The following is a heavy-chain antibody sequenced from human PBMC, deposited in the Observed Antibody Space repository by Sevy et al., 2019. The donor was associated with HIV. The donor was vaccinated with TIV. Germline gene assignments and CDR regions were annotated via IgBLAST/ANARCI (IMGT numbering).Heavy chain of an antibody. CDR3: ARDPGQCELQPTAEYFQH. CDR1: GFTFSSYA. D-gene: IGHD1-26*01. V-gene: IGHV3-30-3*01. CDR2: ISYDGSNK. J-gene: IGHJ1*01. Sequence: GGSLRLSCAASGFTFSSYAMHWVRQAPGKGLEWVAVISYDGSNKYYADSVKGRFTISRDNSKNTLYLQMNSLRAEDTAVYYCARDPGQCELQPTAEYFQHWGQGTLVTVSS.